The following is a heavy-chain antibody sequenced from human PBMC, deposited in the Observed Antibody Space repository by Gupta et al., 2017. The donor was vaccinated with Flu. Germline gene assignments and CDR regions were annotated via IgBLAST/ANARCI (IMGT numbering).Heavy chain of an antibody. J-gene: IGHJ6*02. Sequence: EVQLVESGGGLVQPGGSLKLSCATSGFTFRGSAMHWVRQGSGKGLGGVGRIRDKANSYATAYAASVKGRFTISRDDSKNTAYLQMNSLKTEDTAVYYCGYDFWSGYSGNGMDVWGQGTTVTVSS. CDR3: GYDFWSGYSGNGMDV. CDR1: GFTFRGSA. D-gene: IGHD3-3*01. CDR2: IRDKANSYAT. V-gene: IGHV3-73*02.